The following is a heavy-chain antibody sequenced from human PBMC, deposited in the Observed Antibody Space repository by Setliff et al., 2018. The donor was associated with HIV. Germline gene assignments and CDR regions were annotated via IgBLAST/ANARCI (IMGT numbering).Heavy chain of an antibody. CDR2: INPSGGST. Sequence: ASVKVSCKASGYTFTSYYIHWVRQAPGQGLEWMGRINPSGGSTSYAQKFQGRGTMTRDTSTSTVYMELSSLRSEDTAMYYCAKDRWGGKPYYFDYWGQGTLVTVSS. CDR1: GYTFTSYY. CDR3: AKDRWGGKPYYFDY. D-gene: IGHD7-27*01. V-gene: IGHV1-46*01. J-gene: IGHJ4*02.